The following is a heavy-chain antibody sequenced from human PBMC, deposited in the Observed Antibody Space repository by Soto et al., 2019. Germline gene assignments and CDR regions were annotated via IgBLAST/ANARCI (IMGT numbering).Heavy chain of an antibody. J-gene: IGHJ6*02. CDR3: ARDWGAPGRGSALGYYYHFGMDV. V-gene: IGHV3-7*05. CDR2: IKEDGSKA. Sequence: EVQLVESGGGLVQPGGSLRLSCAASGFTFSPYWMNWVRQAPGKGLDWVANIKEDGSKAYYVDSAKGRFTISRDNAKNSLYLDMNSLRGEDTAVYYCARDWGAPGRGSALGYYYHFGMDVWGQGTTVTVPS. D-gene: IGHD3-16*01. CDR1: GFTFSPYW.